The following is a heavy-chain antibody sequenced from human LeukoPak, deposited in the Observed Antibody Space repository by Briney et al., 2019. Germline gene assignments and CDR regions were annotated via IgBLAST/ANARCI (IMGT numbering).Heavy chain of an antibody. J-gene: IGHJ5*02. CDR1: GYTFTSYD. Sequence: ASVKVSCKASGYTFTSYDINWVRQATGQGLEWMGWMNPNSGNTGYAQKFQGRVTITRNTSISTAYMELSSLRSEDTAVYYCARVGRATYYYDSSEDWFDPWGQGTLVTVSS. CDR3: ARVGRATYYYDSSEDWFDP. V-gene: IGHV1-8*03. D-gene: IGHD3-22*01. CDR2: MNPNSGNT.